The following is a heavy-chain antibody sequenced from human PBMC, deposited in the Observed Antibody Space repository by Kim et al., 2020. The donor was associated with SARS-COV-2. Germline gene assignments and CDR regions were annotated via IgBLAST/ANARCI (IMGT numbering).Heavy chain of an antibody. V-gene: IGHV3-30-3*02. CDR1: GFTFSSYA. D-gene: IGHD3-22*01. J-gene: IGHJ4*01. CDR2: ISYDGSNK. CDR3: AKNHYYDSSGYYSAFFD. Sequence: GGSLRLSCAASGFTFSSYAMHWVRQAPGKGLEWVAVISYDGSNKYYADSVKGRFTISRDNSKNTLYLQMNSLRAEDTAVYYCAKNHYYDSSGYYSAFFD.